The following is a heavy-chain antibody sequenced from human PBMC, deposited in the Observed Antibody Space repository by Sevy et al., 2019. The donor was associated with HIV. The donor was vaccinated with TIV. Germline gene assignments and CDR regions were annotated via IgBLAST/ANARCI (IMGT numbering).Heavy chain of an antibody. D-gene: IGHD5-12*01. CDR1: GFTFSSYA. V-gene: IGHV3-23*01. Sequence: GGSLRLSCAASGFTFSSYAMSWVRQAPGEGLEWVSAISGSGGSTYYADSVKGRFTISRDNSKNTLYLQMNSLRAEDTAVYYCAKDGGYGQGYYYYMDVWGKGTTVTVSS. CDR3: AKDGGYGQGYYYYMDV. CDR2: ISGSGGST. J-gene: IGHJ6*03.